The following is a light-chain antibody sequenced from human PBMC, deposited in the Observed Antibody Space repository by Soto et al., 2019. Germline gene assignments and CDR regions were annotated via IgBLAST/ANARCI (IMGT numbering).Light chain of an antibody. J-gene: IGKJ4*01. V-gene: IGKV4-1*01. Sequence: DIVMTQSPDSLTVSLGERGTINCKSSQNVLSSSNNKNYLAWYQQKPGQPPKLLMSRASTRESGVPDRFSGSGSGTDFTLTISSLQAEDVAVYYCHLYYSIPPTFGGGTKVEIK. CDR2: RAS. CDR3: HLYYSIPPT. CDR1: QNVLSSSNNKNY.